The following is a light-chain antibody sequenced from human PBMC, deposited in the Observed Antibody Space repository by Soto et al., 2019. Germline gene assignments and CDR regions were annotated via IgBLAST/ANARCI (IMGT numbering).Light chain of an antibody. CDR1: QSVSSN. Sequence: EIVMTQSPATLSVSPGGRATLSCRASQSVSSNLAWYQQKPGQAPRLLIYGASTRATGIPARFSGSRSGTEFTLTISSLQSEDFAVYYCQQYNTWPLTFGGGTKVEIK. CDR2: GAS. CDR3: QQYNTWPLT. J-gene: IGKJ4*01. V-gene: IGKV3-15*01.